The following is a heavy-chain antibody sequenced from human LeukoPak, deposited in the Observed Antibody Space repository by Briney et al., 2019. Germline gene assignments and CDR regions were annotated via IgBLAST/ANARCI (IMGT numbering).Heavy chain of an antibody. V-gene: IGHV1-69*01. J-gene: IGHJ5*02. CDR2: IIPIFGTA. D-gene: IGHD6-19*01. Sequence: SVKVSCKASGGTFSSYAISWVRRAPGQGLGWMGGIIPIFGTANYAQKFQGRVTITADESTSTAYMELSSLRSEDTAVYYCARDSSAVAGVDPWGQGTLVTVSS. CDR1: GGTFSSYA. CDR3: ARDSSAVAGVDP.